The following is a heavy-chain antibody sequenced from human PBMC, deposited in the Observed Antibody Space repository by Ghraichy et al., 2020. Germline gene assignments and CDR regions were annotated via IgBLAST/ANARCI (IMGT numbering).Heavy chain of an antibody. V-gene: IGHV1-18*01. CDR3: ARHGRLDY. CDR2: ISANNGNT. J-gene: IGHJ4*02. D-gene: IGHD2-15*01. CDR1: GYTFSSYG. Sequence: ASVKVSCKASGYTFSSYGISWVRRAPGQGLEWMGWISANNGNTNYAQKFQGRVTMTTDTSTSTAHMELRSLRSDDTAVYYCARHGRLDYWGQGTLVTVSS.